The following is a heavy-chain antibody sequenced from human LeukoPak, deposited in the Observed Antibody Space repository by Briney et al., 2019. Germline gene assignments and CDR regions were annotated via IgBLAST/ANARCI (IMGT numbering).Heavy chain of an antibody. J-gene: IGHJ3*02. Sequence: GSLRLSCAASGFTFSNYWMTWVRQAPGKGLGWVANIKQDGSEIYYVDSVKGRFTISRDNARNSLYLQMNSLGAEDTAVYYCARIMVATQAGGFDIWGQGTMVTVSA. CDR2: IKQDGSEI. CDR3: ARIMVATQAGGFDI. D-gene: IGHD5-12*01. CDR1: GFTFSNYW. V-gene: IGHV3-7*04.